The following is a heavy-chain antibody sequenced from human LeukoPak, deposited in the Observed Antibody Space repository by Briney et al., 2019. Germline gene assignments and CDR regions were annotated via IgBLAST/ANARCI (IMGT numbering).Heavy chain of an antibody. Sequence: GGSLRLSCAASGFTFSSYAMHWVRQAPGKGLEWVAGISYDGSNKYYADSVKGRFTISRDNSKNTLYLQMNSLRAEDTAVYYCARAHIVVVTAIRGLNAFDIWGQGTMVTVSS. J-gene: IGHJ3*02. CDR2: ISYDGSNK. CDR1: GFTFSSYA. V-gene: IGHV3-30*04. CDR3: ARAHIVVVTAIRGLNAFDI. D-gene: IGHD2-21*02.